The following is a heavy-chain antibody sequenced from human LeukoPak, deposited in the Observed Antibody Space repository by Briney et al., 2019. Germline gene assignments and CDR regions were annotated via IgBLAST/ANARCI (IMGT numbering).Heavy chain of an antibody. V-gene: IGHV4-61*02. J-gene: IGHJ5*02. D-gene: IGHD3-10*01. CDR2: IYPTGST. CDR1: GGSITSGSYY. Sequence: SQTLSLTCTVSGGSITSGSYYWSWIRQPAGKGLEWIGRIYPTGSTSYNPSLKSRLTISVDTSKRQFSLKLSSVTAADTAVYYCARAVGSSESNWFDPWGQGTLATVSS. CDR3: ARAVGSSESNWFDP.